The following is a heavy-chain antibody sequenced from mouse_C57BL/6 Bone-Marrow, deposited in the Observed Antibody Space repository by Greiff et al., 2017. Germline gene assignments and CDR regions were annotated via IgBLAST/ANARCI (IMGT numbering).Heavy chain of an antibody. CDR3: ARYSLYYYGSSYPYYYAMDY. Sequence: VQLQQPGPELVKPGASVKISCKASGYTFTDYYMNWVKQSHGKSLEWIGDINPNNGGTSYNQKFKGKATLTVDKSSSTAYMELRSLTSEDSAVYYCARYSLYYYGSSYPYYYAMDYWGQGTSVTVSS. J-gene: IGHJ4*01. V-gene: IGHV1-26*01. CDR1: GYTFTDYY. D-gene: IGHD1-1*01. CDR2: INPNNGGT.